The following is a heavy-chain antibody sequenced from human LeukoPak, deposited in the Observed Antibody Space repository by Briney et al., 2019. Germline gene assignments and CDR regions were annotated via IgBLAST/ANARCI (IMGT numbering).Heavy chain of an antibody. CDR1: GFTFSNYT. CDR3: ARDTLSVMDV. Sequence: GGSLRLSCEASGFTFSNYTMSWVRQAPGKGLEWVSYINSPSSSIYYADSVKGRFTISRDNVKNSLFLQMDSLRAEDTAVYYCARDTLSVMDVWGQGTTVTVSS. CDR2: INSPSSSI. J-gene: IGHJ6*02. V-gene: IGHV3-48*01. D-gene: IGHD2-15*01.